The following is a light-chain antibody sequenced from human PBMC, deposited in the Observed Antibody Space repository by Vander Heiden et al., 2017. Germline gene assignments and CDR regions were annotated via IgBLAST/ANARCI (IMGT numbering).Light chain of an antibody. Sequence: SYDLTQALSVSVALGQTARITCGGKNIGSKNVHWYQQKPGQAPALVIYRDNNRPSGIPERLSGSNSGNTATLTISSAQVGDEADYFCQVWDNGSVVFGGGTKPTVL. V-gene: IGLV3-9*01. CDR1: NIGSKN. CDR2: RDN. CDR3: QVWDNGSVV. J-gene: IGLJ3*02.